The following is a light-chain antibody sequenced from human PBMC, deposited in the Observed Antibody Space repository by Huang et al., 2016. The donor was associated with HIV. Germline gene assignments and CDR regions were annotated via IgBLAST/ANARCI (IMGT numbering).Light chain of an antibody. J-gene: IGKJ5*01. Sequence: ELVLTQSPATLSVSPGERATLSCRASQSVSSNLAWYKQKPGQAPRLLIYGASTRATGIPARFRGSGSGTEFTLTVSSLQSEDFAVYYCQQYNKWPPITFGQGTRLEIK. CDR3: QQYNKWPPIT. CDR2: GAS. CDR1: QSVSSN. V-gene: IGKV3-15*01.